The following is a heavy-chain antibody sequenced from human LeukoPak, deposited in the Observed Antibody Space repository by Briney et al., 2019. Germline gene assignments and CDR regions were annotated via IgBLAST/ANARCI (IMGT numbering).Heavy chain of an antibody. CDR1: GFTFSSSA. D-gene: IGHD3-22*01. J-gene: IGHJ4*02. V-gene: IGHV3-23*01. Sequence: GGSLRLSCAVSGFTFSSSAMSWVRQAPGKGLGWVSGISGSSGSTNYADSVKGRFTISRDKSKNTLHLQMNSLRAEDTAVYYCAKSYYYDSSGQYYFDHWGQGTLVTVSS. CDR2: ISGSSGST. CDR3: AKSYYYDSSGQYYFDH.